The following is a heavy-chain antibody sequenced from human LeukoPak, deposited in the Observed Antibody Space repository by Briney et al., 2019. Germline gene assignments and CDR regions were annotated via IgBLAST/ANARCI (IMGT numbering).Heavy chain of an antibody. CDR2: IKQDGSER. V-gene: IGHV3-7*03. CDR3: ARERLGYSDLEN. Sequence: GGSLRLSCVASDFTFDFYWMTWVRQAPGKGLEWVANIKQDGSERYYSDSVKGRLTISGDNAKNSLYLQMNSLRAEDTAMYYCARERLGYSDLENWGQGTLVTVSS. CDR1: DFTFDFYW. J-gene: IGHJ4*02. D-gene: IGHD3-16*01.